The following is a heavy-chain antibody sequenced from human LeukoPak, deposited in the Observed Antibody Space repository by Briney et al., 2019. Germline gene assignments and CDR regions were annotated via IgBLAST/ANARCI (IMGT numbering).Heavy chain of an antibody. D-gene: IGHD2-21*01. Sequence: PGGSRRLAWAASGFTVSSSFISWVRQAPGGGREWVSVLYSGGSTYSPDSVKGRFTISRDNSKNTLYLQMNSLRVEDTAVYYCARGGDASPFDCWGQGTMVTVSS. CDR1: GFTVSSSF. J-gene: IGHJ4*02. V-gene: IGHV3-53*01. CDR3: ARGGDASPFDC. CDR2: LYSGGST.